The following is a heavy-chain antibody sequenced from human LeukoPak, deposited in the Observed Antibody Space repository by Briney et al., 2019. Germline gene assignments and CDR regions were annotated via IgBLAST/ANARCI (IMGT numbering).Heavy chain of an antibody. CDR1: GFTFSSYA. J-gene: IGHJ4*02. CDR2: ISYDGSNK. CDR3: AESHSSGWYYFDY. D-gene: IGHD6-19*01. Sequence: PGGSLRLSCAASGFTFSSYAMHWVRQAPGRGLEWVAVISYDGSNKYYADSVKGRFTISRDNSKNTLYLQMNSLRAEDTAVYYCAESHSSGWYYFDYWGQGTLVTVSS. V-gene: IGHV3-30-3*01.